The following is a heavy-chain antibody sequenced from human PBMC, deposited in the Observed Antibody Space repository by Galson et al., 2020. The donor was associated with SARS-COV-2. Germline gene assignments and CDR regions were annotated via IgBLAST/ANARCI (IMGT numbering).Heavy chain of an antibody. D-gene: IGHD3-10*01. CDR3: ARDTFYGFDY. CDR1: GFVFSTDP. CDR2: IRAEGDA. J-gene: IGHJ4*02. Sequence: GGSLRLSCAASGFVFSTDPMNWVRQAPGKGLEWISNIRAEGDAYYAASVKGRFTTSRDNAKNSLYLQMNALRAEDTAIYYCARDTFYGFDYWGQGFLVTVSS. V-gene: IGHV3-21*06.